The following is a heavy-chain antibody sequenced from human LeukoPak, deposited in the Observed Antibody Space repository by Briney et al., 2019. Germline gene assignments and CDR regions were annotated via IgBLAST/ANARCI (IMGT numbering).Heavy chain of an antibody. CDR1: GFTFGNYG. CDR3: AKHPGDFTGIVNYYYMDL. V-gene: IGHV3-20*04. Sequence: PGGSLRLSCAASGFTFGNYGMSWVRQAPGKGLEWVSGINWNGGSTGYADSVEGRFTISRDNSKNTLFLQMTSLRGEDTAVYYCAKHPGDFTGIVNYYYMDLWGKGTTVTVSS. D-gene: IGHD1-26*01. CDR2: INWNGGST. J-gene: IGHJ6*03.